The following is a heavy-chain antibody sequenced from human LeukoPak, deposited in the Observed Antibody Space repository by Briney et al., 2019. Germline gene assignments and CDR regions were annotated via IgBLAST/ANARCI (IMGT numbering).Heavy chain of an antibody. CDR1: GYTFTSYY. Sequence: ASVKVSCKASGYTFTSYYMHWVRQAPGQGLEWMGIINPSGGSSSYAQKFQGRVTMTRDTSTSTVYMELSSLRSEDTAVYYCAREGTNGDYPGYWGQGTLVTVSS. CDR3: AREGTNGDYPGY. D-gene: IGHD4-17*01. CDR2: INPSGGSS. J-gene: IGHJ4*02. V-gene: IGHV1-46*01.